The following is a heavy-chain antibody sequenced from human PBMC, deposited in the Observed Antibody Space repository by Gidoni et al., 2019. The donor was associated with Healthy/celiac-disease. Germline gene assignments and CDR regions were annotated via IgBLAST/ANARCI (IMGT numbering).Heavy chain of an antibody. CDR3: AKDLGTMIVVAGLMSVDY. D-gene: IGHD3-22*01. Sequence: EVQLLESGGGLVQPGGSLRLSCAASGFTFSSYAMSWVRQAPGKGLEWVSAISGSGGSTYYADSVKGRFTISRDNSKNTLYLQMNSLRAEDTAVYYCAKDLGTMIVVAGLMSVDYWGQGTLVTVSS. V-gene: IGHV3-23*01. J-gene: IGHJ4*02. CDR2: ISGSGGST. CDR1: GFTFSSYA.